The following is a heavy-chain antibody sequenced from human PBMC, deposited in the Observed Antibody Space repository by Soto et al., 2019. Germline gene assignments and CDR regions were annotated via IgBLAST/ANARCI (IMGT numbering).Heavy chain of an antibody. Sequence: SETLSLTWTVSGGSISSGGYYWSWIRKHPGKGLEWIGYIYYSGSTYYNPSLKSRVTISVDTSKNQFSLKLSSVTAADTAVYYCARVTDVRANWFDPWGQGTLVTVSS. J-gene: IGHJ5*02. CDR1: GGSISSGGYY. CDR3: ARVTDVRANWFDP. V-gene: IGHV4-31*02. CDR2: IYYSGST.